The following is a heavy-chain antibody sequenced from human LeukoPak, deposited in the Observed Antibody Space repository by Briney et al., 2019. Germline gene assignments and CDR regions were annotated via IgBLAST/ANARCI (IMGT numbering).Heavy chain of an antibody. V-gene: IGHV3-9*01. Sequence: GGSLRLSCAASGFTFDDYAMHWVRQAPGKGLEWVSGISWNSGSIGYADSVKGRFTISRDNAKNSLYLQMNSLRAEDTALYYCAKDAYSSSSFDYWGQGTLVTVSS. J-gene: IGHJ4*02. CDR3: AKDAYSSSSFDY. D-gene: IGHD6-13*01. CDR2: ISWNSGSI. CDR1: GFTFDDYA.